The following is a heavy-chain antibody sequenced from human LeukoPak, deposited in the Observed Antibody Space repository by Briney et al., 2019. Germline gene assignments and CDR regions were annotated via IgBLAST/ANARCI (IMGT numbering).Heavy chain of an antibody. J-gene: IGHJ3*02. CDR1: GGTFSNYA. Sequence: GASVKVSCKASGGTFSNYAFTWVRQAPGQGLEWMGGIIPIFGTANYAQKFQGRVTITADKSTSTAYMELSSLRSEDTAVYYCARPRFNWSRGDAFDIWGQGTMVTVSS. CDR3: ARPRFNWSRGDAFDI. CDR2: IIPIFGTA. V-gene: IGHV1-69*06. D-gene: IGHD1-20*01.